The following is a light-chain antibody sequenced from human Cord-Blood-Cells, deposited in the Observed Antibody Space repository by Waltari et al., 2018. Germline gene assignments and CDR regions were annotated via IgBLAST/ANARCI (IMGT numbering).Light chain of an antibody. CDR3: CSYAGSWV. CDR2: EGS. J-gene: IGLJ3*02. CDR1: SSDVGSYNL. Sequence: QSALTQPASVSGSPGQSITISCTGTSSDVGSYNLVSWYQQHPGKAPKLMIYEGSKRPSGGCNRFSGSKSGNTASLTISGLQAEDEADYYCCSYAGSWVFGGGTKLTVL. V-gene: IGLV2-23*01.